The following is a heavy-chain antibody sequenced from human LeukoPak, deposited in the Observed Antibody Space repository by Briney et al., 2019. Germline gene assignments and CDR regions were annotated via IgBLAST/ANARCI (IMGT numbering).Heavy chain of an antibody. V-gene: IGHV1-24*01. Sequence: ASVKVSCKVSGYTLTELSMHWVRQAPGKGLEWKGGFDPEDGETIYAQKFQGRVTITADESTSTAYMELSSLRSEDTAVYYCARATVADFDYWGQGTLVTVSS. D-gene: IGHD4-11*01. CDR3: ARATVADFDY. J-gene: IGHJ4*02. CDR1: GYTLTELS. CDR2: FDPEDGET.